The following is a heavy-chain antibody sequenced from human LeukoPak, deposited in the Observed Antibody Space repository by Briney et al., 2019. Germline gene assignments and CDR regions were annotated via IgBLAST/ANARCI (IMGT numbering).Heavy chain of an antibody. D-gene: IGHD3-10*01. V-gene: IGHV3-64D*06. Sequence: PGGSLRLSCSASGFTFSSYAMHWVRQAPGRGLEYVSAISSNGGSTYYADSVKGRFTISRDNSKNTLYLQMSSLRAEDMAVYYCVKRATGSYYKTYFDYWGQGTLVTVSS. CDR3: VKRATGSYYKTYFDY. J-gene: IGHJ4*02. CDR1: GFTFSSYA. CDR2: ISSNGGST.